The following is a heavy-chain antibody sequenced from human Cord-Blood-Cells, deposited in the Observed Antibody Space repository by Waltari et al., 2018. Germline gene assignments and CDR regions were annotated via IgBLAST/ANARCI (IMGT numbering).Heavy chain of an antibody. CDR3: ARERIVGATGWFDP. J-gene: IGHJ5*02. CDR1: GGSISSYD. V-gene: IGHV4-4*07. CDR2: IYTSGST. D-gene: IGHD1-26*01. Sequence: QVQLQESGPGLVKPSETLSLTCPVSGGSISSYDWSWIRQPAGKGLEWIGRIYTSGSTNYNPSLKRRVTMSVDTSKNQFSLKLSSVTAADTAVYYCARERIVGATGWFDPWGQGTLVTVSS.